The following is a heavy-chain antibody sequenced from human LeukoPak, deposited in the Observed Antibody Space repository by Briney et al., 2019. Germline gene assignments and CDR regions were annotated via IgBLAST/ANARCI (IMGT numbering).Heavy chain of an antibody. J-gene: IGHJ5*02. CDR1: GGSISSSSYY. CDR2: IYYSGST. D-gene: IGHD3-22*01. Sequence: RSSETLSLTCTVSGGSISSSSYYWGWIRQPPGKGLEWIGGIYYSGSTYYNPSLKSRVTISVDTSKNQFSLKLSSVTAADTAVYYCARFSYYYDSSGYSGWFDPWGQGTLVTVSS. CDR3: ARFSYYYDSSGYSGWFDP. V-gene: IGHV4-39*01.